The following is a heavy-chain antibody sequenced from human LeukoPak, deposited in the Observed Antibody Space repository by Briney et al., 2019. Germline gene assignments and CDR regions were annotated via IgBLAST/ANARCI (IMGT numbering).Heavy chain of an antibody. CDR1: GGSFSGYY. CDR2: ITLSGNT. Sequence: SETLSLTCAVYGGSFSGYYWSWIRQPPGKGLEWIGEITLSGNTNYNPSLKSRVTISGDTSKNQFSLRLSSVTAADTAVYYCARRGWQTDYYYYYYMDVRGKGTTVTISS. D-gene: IGHD2-15*01. V-gene: IGHV4-34*01. J-gene: IGHJ6*03. CDR3: ARRGWQTDYYYYYYMDV.